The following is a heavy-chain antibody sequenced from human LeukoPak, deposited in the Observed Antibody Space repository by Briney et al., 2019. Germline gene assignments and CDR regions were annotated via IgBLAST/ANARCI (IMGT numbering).Heavy chain of an antibody. CDR1: GYSFTSYW. CDR2: LYPGDSDT. J-gene: IGHJ2*01. CDR3: ARRGVDTAMVSYWYFDL. V-gene: IGHV5-51*01. D-gene: IGHD5-18*01. Sequence: GESLKISCKGSGYSFTSYWIGWVPQIPGKGVGWVGILYPGDSDTRYSPSFQGQVTISADKSISTAYLQWSSLKASDTGMYYCARRGVDTAMVSYWYFDLWGRGTLVTVSS.